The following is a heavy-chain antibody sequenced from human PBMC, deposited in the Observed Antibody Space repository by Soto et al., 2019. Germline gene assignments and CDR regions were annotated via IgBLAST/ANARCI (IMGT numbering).Heavy chain of an antibody. V-gene: IGHV1-69*01. CDR1: RGAFTTYA. J-gene: IGHJ6*02. Sequence: QVQLVQSGPEVRKPGSSVKVSCKASRGAFTTYAISWVRQAPGQGLEWMGGIIPMFGTTNYAQKFQGRLTITADESTSTAYMELSSLRFDDTAMFYCAGDNWNERGMDVWGQGTTVTVSS. CDR3: AGDNWNERGMDV. D-gene: IGHD1-20*01. CDR2: IIPMFGTT.